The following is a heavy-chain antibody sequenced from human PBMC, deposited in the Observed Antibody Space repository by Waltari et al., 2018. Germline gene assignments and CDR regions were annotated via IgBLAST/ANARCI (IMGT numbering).Heavy chain of an antibody. V-gene: IGHV4-39*01. CDR3: ARQFRATVPYFDY. Sequence: QLQLQESGPGLVKPSETLSLTCTVSGGSISSSSYYWGWIRQPPGKGLEWIGSIYYSGSTYYNPSLKSRVTISVDTSKNQFSLKLSSVTAADTAVYYCARQFRATVPYFDYWGQGTLVTVSS. CDR2: IYYSGST. CDR1: GGSISSSSYY. D-gene: IGHD4-17*01. J-gene: IGHJ4*02.